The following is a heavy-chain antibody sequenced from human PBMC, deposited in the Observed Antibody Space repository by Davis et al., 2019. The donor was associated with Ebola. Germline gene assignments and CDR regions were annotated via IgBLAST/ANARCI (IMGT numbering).Heavy chain of an antibody. CDR2: TWYAGKNQ. CDR1: GFTFNKYP. Sequence: PGGSLRLSCAASGFTFNKYPMHWVRQAPGKGLEWVAVTWYAGKNQYYAESLKGRFTISRDNSKNTLYLEMDNLEVEDTAVYYCARGFPGGDYMSDFWGQGALVTVSS. D-gene: IGHD4-17*01. J-gene: IGHJ4*02. V-gene: IGHV3-33*08. CDR3: ARGFPGGDYMSDF.